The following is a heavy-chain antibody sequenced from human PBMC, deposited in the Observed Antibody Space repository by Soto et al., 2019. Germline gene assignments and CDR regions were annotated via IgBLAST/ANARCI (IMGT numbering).Heavy chain of an antibody. CDR1: GGTFSSYA. V-gene: IGHV1-69*12. J-gene: IGHJ5*02. CDR3: ARDRGPSSGYYPYWFDP. CDR2: IIPIFGTA. D-gene: IGHD3-22*01. Sequence: QVQLVQSGAEVKKPGSSVKVSCKASGGTFSSYAISWVRQAPGQGLEWMGEIIPIFGTANYAQKFQGRVTSTADESTSTAYMELSSVRSEDTAVYYCARDRGPSSGYYPYWFDPWGQGTLVTVSS.